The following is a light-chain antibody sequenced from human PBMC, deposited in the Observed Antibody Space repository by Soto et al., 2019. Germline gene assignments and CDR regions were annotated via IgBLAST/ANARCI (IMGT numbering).Light chain of an antibody. J-gene: IGKJ1*01. CDR2: DAS. V-gene: IGKV1-5*01. Sequence: DIQMTQSPSTLSASVGDRVTITCRASQSISSWLAWYQEKPGKAPKLLIYDASNLESGVPSRFSGSGSGTEFTLTISSLQPDDFATYYCQQYYSASLTFGQGTKVDI. CDR1: QSISSW. CDR3: QQYYSASLT.